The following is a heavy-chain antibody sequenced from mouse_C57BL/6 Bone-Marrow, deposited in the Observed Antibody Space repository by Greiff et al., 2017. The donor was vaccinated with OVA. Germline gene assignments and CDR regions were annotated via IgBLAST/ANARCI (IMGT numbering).Heavy chain of an antibody. D-gene: IGHD1-1*01. Sequence: VQLQQPGTVLARPGASVKMSCKTSGYTFTSYWMHWVKQRPGQGLEWIGAIYPGNSDTSYNQKFKGKAKLTAVTSASTAYMELSSLTNADSAEYNGTRNGEDDYDSSSYLDYWGQGTPLTVSA. V-gene: IGHV1-5*01. CDR1: GYTFTSYW. CDR2: IYPGNSDT. J-gene: IGHJ2*01. CDR3: TRNGEDDYDSSSYLDY.